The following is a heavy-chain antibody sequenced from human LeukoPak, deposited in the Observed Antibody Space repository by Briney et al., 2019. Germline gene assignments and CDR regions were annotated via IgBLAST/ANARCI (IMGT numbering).Heavy chain of an antibody. CDR3: ARHVRYCSSTSCHHYYYYMDV. V-gene: IGHV4-34*01. CDR2: INHSGST. Sequence: SETLSLTCAVYGGSFSGYYWSWIRQPPGKGLEWIGEINHSGSTNYNPSLKSRVTISVDTSKNQFSLKLSSVTAADTAVYYCARHVRYCSSTSCHHYYYYMDVWGKGTTVTISS. D-gene: IGHD2-2*01. J-gene: IGHJ6*03. CDR1: GGSFSGYY.